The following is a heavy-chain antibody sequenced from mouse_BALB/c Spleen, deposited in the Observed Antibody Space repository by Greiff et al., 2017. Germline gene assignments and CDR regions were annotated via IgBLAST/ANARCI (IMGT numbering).Heavy chain of an antibody. CDR2: IWAGGST. CDR3: ARGEGRGCDYAMDY. J-gene: IGHJ4*01. Sequence: VKLMESGPGLVAPSQSLSITCTVSGFSLTSYGVHWVRQPPGKGLEWLGVIWAGGSTNYNSALMSRLSISKDNSKSQVFLKMNSLQTDDTAMYCCARGEGRGCDYAMDYWGQGTSVTVSS. CDR1: GFSLTSYG. V-gene: IGHV2-9*02.